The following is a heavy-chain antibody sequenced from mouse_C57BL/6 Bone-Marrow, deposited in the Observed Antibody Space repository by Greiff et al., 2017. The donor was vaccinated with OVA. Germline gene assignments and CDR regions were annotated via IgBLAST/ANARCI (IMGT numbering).Heavy chain of an antibody. D-gene: IGHD2-1*01. CDR3: ARDYYGNYRVAMDD. CDR1: GFTFSSYG. Sequence: EVQRVESGGDLVKPGGSLKLSCAASGFTFSSYGMSWVRQTPDKRLEWVATISSGGSYTYYPDSVKGRFTISRDNAKNTLYLQMSSLKSEDTAMYYCARDYYGNYRVAMDDWGQGTSVTVSS. J-gene: IGHJ4*01. V-gene: IGHV5-6*01. CDR2: ISSGGSYT.